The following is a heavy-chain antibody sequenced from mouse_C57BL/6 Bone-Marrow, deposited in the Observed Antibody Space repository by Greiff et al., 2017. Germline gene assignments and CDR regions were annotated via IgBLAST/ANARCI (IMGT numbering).Heavy chain of an antibody. CDR2: LDPNSGGT. D-gene: IGHD1-1*01. J-gene: IGHJ1*03. V-gene: IGHV1-72*01. CDR3: ARRKITTVVDWYVDV. CDR1: GYTFTSYW. Sequence: QVQLQQPGAELVKPGASVKLSCKASGYTFTSYWLHWVKQRPGRGLEWIGMLDPNSGGTTYNEKLKSKATVTVDKPSSTAYMQLSSLTSENSAVYYGARRKITTVVDWYVDVWGTGTTVTVSS.